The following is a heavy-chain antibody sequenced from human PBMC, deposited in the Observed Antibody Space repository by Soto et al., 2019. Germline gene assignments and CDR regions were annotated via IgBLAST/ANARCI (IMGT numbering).Heavy chain of an antibody. CDR1: GFTFSSYW. CDR2: INTDGSTT. D-gene: IGHD3-10*01. CDR3: VRGVGSGSYYY. J-gene: IGHJ4*02. Sequence: GGSLRLSCAASGFTFSSYWMHWVRQAPGKGLVWVSRINTDGSTTNYADSVKGRFTISRDNAKNTLYLQMNSLRAEDMAVYCCVRGVGSGSYYYWGQGTLVTVSS. V-gene: IGHV3-74*01.